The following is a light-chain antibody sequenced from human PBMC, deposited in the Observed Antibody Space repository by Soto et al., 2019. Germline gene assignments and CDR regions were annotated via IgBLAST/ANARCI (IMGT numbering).Light chain of an antibody. CDR2: AAS. V-gene: IGKV1-9*01. J-gene: IGKJ5*01. CDR3: QQLNSYPPSIT. CDR1: QGISSY. Sequence: DIQLTQSPSFLSASVGDRVTITCRASQGISSYLAWYQQKPGKAPKLLIYAASTLQSGVPSRFRGSGSGTEFTLTISSLQPEDFATYYCQQLNSYPPSITFGQGTRLEIK.